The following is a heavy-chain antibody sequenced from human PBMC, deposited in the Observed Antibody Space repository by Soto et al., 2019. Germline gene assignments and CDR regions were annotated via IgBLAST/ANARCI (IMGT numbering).Heavy chain of an antibody. J-gene: IGHJ5*02. CDR2: ISHDGGAK. Sequence: QVQLVESGGGVVQPGRSLRLSCAASGFPFSTTGMHWVRQAPGKGLEWVAMISHDGGAKYYADSVKGRFTISRDDSKNTQYLQMNSLRPEDTAGYYCAKDLYSSGWYNYFDPWGQGTLVTVSS. CDR3: AKDLYSSGWYNYFDP. D-gene: IGHD6-19*01. CDR1: GFPFSTTG. V-gene: IGHV3-30*18.